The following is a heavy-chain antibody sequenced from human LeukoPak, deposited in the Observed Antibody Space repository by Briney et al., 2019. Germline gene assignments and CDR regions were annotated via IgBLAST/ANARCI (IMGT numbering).Heavy chain of an antibody. J-gene: IGHJ3*02. CDR1: GFTFSSYW. D-gene: IGHD4-11*01. CDR3: AKGTRMTTVTTSAFDI. Sequence: GGSLRLSCAASGFTFSSYWMHWVRQAPGKGLDWVAVVSFHGTDKFYADSVKGRFTISRDNSKNTLYLQMNSLRAEDMALYYCAKGTRMTTVTTSAFDIWGQGTMVTVSS. V-gene: IGHV3-30*18. CDR2: VSFHGTDK.